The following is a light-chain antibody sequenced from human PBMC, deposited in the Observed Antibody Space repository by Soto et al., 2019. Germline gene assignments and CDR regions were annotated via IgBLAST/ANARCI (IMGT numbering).Light chain of an antibody. Sequence: VLTQPPSASGTPGQRVTISCSGSSSNIGSKTVNWYQQLPGTAPKLLIYSNNQRPSGVPDRFSGSKSGTSASLAISGLQSEDEADYYCAAWDDSLNGVVFGGGTKLTVL. V-gene: IGLV1-44*01. J-gene: IGLJ2*01. CDR2: SNN. CDR1: SSNIGSKT. CDR3: AAWDDSLNGVV.